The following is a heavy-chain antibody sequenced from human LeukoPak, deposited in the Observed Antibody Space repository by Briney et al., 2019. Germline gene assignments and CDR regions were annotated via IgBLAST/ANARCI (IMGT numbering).Heavy chain of an antibody. J-gene: IGHJ6*02. CDR3: ATHSGYDFYYYYGMDV. CDR2: IYSGGST. D-gene: IGHD5-12*01. Sequence: GGSLRLSCAASGFTVSSNYMSWVRQAPGKGLEWVSVIYSGGSTYYADSVKGRFTISRDNSKNTLYLQMHSLRAEDTAVYYCATHSGYDFYYYYGMDVWGQGTTVTVAS. CDR1: GFTVSSNY. V-gene: IGHV3-66*01.